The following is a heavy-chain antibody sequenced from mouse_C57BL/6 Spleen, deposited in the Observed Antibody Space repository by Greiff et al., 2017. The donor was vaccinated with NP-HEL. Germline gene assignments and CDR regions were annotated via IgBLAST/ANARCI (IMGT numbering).Heavy chain of an antibody. V-gene: IGHV2-4*01. Sequence: QVQLQQSGPGLVQPSQSLSMTCTASGFSLTSYGVNWVRQPPGKGLEWLGVIWSGGGTDYNADYISRQSISKDNSKRQVFFKMNSLHADDTAIYYCSKSVNYYAMDYWGQGTSVTVSS. J-gene: IGHJ4*01. CDR1: GFSLTSYG. CDR2: IWSGGGT. CDR3: SKSVNYYAMDY.